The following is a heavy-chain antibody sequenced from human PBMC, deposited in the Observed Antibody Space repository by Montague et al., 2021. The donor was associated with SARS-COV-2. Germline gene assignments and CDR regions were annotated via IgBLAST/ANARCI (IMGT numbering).Heavy chain of an antibody. J-gene: IGHJ4*02. D-gene: IGHD7-27*01. CDR2: IYHYGSA. V-gene: IGHV4-59*08. CDR1: GGSISSSY. Sequence: SETLSLTCSVSGGSISSSYWSWIRQPPGKGLEWIGYIYHYGSAKYNPSLKSRVTISVDKSKNQLSLKLSTLTAVDTAVYYCARQANWDWYYFDYWGQGTLVTVSS. CDR3: ARQANWDWYYFDY.